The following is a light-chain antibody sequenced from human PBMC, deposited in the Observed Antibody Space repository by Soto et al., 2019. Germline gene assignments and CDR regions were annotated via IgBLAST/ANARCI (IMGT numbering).Light chain of an antibody. Sequence: QTVVTQDPSFSVSPGGTVTLTCGLSSGSVSTNYDPSWYQQTPGQAPRTLIYSTNTRSSGVPDRFSGSILGNKAALPIPGAQADDESHYYCVLYMGSGIWVFGGRTKLTVL. CDR2: STN. CDR1: SGSVSTNYD. J-gene: IGLJ3*02. CDR3: VLYMGSGIWV. V-gene: IGLV8-61*01.